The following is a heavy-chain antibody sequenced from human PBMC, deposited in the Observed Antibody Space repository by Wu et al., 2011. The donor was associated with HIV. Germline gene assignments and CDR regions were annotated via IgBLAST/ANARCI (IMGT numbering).Heavy chain of an antibody. V-gene: IGHV1-2*02. CDR2: INPDSGGT. D-gene: IGHD6-13*01. CDR1: GYTFTAYY. Sequence: QVQLVQSGREVKKPGASVKVSCKASGYTFTAYYIHWVRQAPGQGLEWMGWINPDSGGTNYAQKFQGRVTMTRDTSISTAYMELNGLNSDDAAIYYCARPFAGSWYLNSIFDYWGQGTLVTVSS. J-gene: IGHJ4*02. CDR3: ARPFAGSWYLNSIFDY.